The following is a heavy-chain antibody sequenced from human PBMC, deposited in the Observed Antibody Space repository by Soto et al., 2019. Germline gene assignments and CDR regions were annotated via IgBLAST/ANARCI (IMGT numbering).Heavy chain of an antibody. CDR3: ARGLYYYDSSGYWGY. CDR1: GVTFSIYS. Sequence: GGSLRLSCAASGVTFSIYSMKWVRQAPGKGLEWVSYISSSSSTIYYADSVKGRFTISRDNAKNSLYLQMNSLRDEDTAVYYCARGLYYYDSSGYWGYWGQGTLVTVSS. V-gene: IGHV3-48*02. D-gene: IGHD3-22*01. J-gene: IGHJ4*02. CDR2: ISSSSSTI.